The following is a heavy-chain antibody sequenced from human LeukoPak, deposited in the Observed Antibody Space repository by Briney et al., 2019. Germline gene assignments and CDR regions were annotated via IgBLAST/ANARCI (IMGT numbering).Heavy chain of an antibody. CDR1: GGSISSSSYY. D-gene: IGHD3-10*01. J-gene: IGHJ5*02. V-gene: IGHV4-39*01. CDR3: ARRVDYYGSGSQNWFDP. Sequence: PSETLSLTCTVSGGSISSSSYYWGWIRQPPGNGLDWIGSIYYSGSTYYNPSLKSRVAISVDTSKNQFSLKLSSVTAADTAVYYCARRVDYYGSGSQNWFDPWGQGTLVTVSS. CDR2: IYYSGST.